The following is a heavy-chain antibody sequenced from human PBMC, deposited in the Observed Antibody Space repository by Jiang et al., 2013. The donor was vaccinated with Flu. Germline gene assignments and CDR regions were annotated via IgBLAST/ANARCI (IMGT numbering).Heavy chain of an antibody. Sequence: VQLLESGGGVVQPGRSLRLSCAVSGFTFSSYGMHWVRQAPGKGLEWVAAVSYDGSNKYYEDSVKGRFTISRDNSKNTLYLQMSSLRAEDTAVYYCAKSAHYDGDYPGDYWGQGTLVTVSS. CDR2: VSYDGSNK. CDR3: AKSAHYDGDYPGDY. D-gene: IGHD4-17*01. V-gene: IGHV3-30*18. J-gene: IGHJ4*02. CDR1: GFTFSSYG.